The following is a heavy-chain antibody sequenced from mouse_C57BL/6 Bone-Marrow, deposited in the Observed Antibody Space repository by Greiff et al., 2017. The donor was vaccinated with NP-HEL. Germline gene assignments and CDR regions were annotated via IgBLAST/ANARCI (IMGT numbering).Heavy chain of an antibody. CDR1: GYTFTSYG. CDR2: IYPRSGNT. V-gene: IGHV1-81*01. Sequence: VQLQQSGAELARPGASVKLSCKASGYTFTSYGISWVKQRTGQGLEWIGEIYPRSGNTYYNEKFKGKATLTADKSSSTAYMELLSLTSEDSAVYFCARPRATVVAHDVWGTGTTVTVSS. J-gene: IGHJ1*03. D-gene: IGHD1-1*01. CDR3: ARPRATVVAHDV.